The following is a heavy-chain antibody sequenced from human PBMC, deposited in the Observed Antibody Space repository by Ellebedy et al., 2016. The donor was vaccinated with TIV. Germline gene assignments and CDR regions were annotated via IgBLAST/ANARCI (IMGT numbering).Heavy chain of an antibody. Sequence: GGSLRLSCAVSGFSFSTYWMSWVRQAPGKGLEWVAQIKQDGSETYYVDSVRGRFSIARDNAKNSLYLQRNSLRTEETAVYYCVRDKADISSSGSLFDPWGQGTLVTVSS. CDR1: GFSFSTYW. J-gene: IGHJ5*02. CDR3: VRDKADISSSGSLFDP. CDR2: IKQDGSET. V-gene: IGHV3-7*03. D-gene: IGHD6-6*01.